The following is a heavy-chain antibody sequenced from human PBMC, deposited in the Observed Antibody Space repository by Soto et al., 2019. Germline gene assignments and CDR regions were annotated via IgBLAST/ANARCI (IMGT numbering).Heavy chain of an antibody. CDR3: AARWELGYCSGTSCQPPTFGWFDP. CDR1: GGSISSGGYY. D-gene: IGHD2-2*01. CDR2: IYYTWST. V-gene: IGHV4-31*03. Sequence: QVQLQESGPGLVKPSQTLSLTCTVSGGSISSGGYYWSWLRPHPGKGLEWIGYIYYTWSTYYNPSLWHRVTISVDTSRIPFALKLSSVQGADTAVYYCAARWELGYCSGTSCQPPTFGWFDPWGQGRLVTVSS. J-gene: IGHJ5*02.